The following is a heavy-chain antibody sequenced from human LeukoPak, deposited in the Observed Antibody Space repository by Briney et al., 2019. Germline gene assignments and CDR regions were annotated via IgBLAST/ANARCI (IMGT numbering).Heavy chain of an antibody. J-gene: IGHJ3*02. Sequence: SETLSLTCTVSGDSISSGDYYWSWIRQPAGKGLEWIGRISSSGSTNYNPSLKSRVTISVDTSKNQFSLKLSSVTAAGTAVYFCARGPYSYDSSGAFDIWGQGTMVTVSS. CDR1: GDSISSGDYY. V-gene: IGHV4-61*02. CDR2: ISSSGST. CDR3: ARGPYSYDSSGAFDI. D-gene: IGHD3-22*01.